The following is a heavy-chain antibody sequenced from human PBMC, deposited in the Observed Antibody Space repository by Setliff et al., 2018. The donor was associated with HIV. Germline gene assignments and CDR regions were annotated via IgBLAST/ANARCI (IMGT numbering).Heavy chain of an antibody. V-gene: IGHV3-7*01. CDR2: IKQDGSEK. J-gene: IGHJ3*02. Sequence: PGGSLRLSCAASGFTFSSYWMSWVRQAPGKGLEWVANIKQDGSEKYYVDSVKGRFTISRGNAKNSLYLQMNSLRAEDTAVYYCARDSSYYYDSGGQTPGAFDIWGQGTMVTVSS. CDR1: GFTFSSYW. CDR3: ARDSSYYYDSGGQTPGAFDI. D-gene: IGHD3-22*01.